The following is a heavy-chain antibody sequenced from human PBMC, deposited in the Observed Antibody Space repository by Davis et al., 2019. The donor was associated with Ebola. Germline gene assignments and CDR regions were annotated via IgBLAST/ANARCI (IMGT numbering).Heavy chain of an antibody. Sequence: ASVKVSCKASGYSFISYGISWVRQAPGQGLEWMGWINNYNGETNYAQKFQGRVTMTTDTSTSTAYMEVGSLKSDDTAVYYCARAQFPTTSDHWGQGTLVTVSS. J-gene: IGHJ4*02. CDR1: GYSFISYG. D-gene: IGHD1-1*01. CDR2: INNYNGET. V-gene: IGHV1-18*04. CDR3: ARAQFPTTSDH.